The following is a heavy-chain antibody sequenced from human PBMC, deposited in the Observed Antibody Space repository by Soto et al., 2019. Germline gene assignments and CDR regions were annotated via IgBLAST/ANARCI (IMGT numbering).Heavy chain of an antibody. CDR1: GFTVSSNY. J-gene: IGHJ3*02. CDR3: ARMGSGRWPGEFDI. D-gene: IGHD6-19*01. Sequence: GGSLRLSCAASGFTVSSNYMSWVRQAPGKGLEWVSVIYSGGSTYYADSVKGRFTISRDNSKNTLYLQMNSLRDEDTAVYYCARMGSGRWPGEFDIWGQGTMVTVSS. CDR2: IYSGGST. V-gene: IGHV3-66*01.